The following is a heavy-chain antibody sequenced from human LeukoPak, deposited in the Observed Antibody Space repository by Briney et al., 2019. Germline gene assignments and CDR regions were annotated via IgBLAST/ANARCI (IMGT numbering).Heavy chain of an antibody. J-gene: IGHJ6*02. CDR3: AKDSGYDYGDPKVYYYYGMDV. Sequence: GGSLRLSCAASGFTFSSYAMSWVRQAPGKGLEWVSAISGSGGSTYYADSVKGRFTISRDNSKNTLYLQMNSLRAEDTAVYYCAKDSGYDYGDPKVYYYYGMDVWGQGTTVTVSS. CDR1: GFTFSSYA. D-gene: IGHD5-12*01. V-gene: IGHV3-23*01. CDR2: ISGSGGST.